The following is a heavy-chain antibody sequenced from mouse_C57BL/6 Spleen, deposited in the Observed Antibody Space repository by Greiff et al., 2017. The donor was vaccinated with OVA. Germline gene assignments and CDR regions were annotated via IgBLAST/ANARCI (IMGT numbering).Heavy chain of an antibody. CDR2: IDPSDSET. Sequence: VQLQQPGAELVRPGSSVKLSCKASGYTFTSYWMHWVKQRPIQGLEWIGNIDPSDSETHYNQKFKDKATLTVDKSSSTAYMQLSSLTSEDSAVYYCARNDYDDAMDYGGQGTSVTVSS. V-gene: IGHV1-52*01. CDR3: ARNDYDDAMDY. J-gene: IGHJ4*01. CDR1: GYTFTSYW. D-gene: IGHD2-4*01.